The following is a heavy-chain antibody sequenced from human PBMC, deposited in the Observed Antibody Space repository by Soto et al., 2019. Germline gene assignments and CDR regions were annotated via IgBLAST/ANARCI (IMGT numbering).Heavy chain of an antibody. CDR3: AKSARGGGVTVLGS. Sequence: EVQLLESGGGLVQPGGSLRLSCAASGFTFSNYAMSWVRQAPGKGLEGVSIISGSGGSTYYADSVRGRFTISRDNSKNTLDLQMNSLRAEDTAVYYCAKSARGGGVTVLGSWGQGTLVTVSS. D-gene: IGHD3-3*01. CDR1: GFTFSNYA. CDR2: ISGSGGST. J-gene: IGHJ5*02. V-gene: IGHV3-23*01.